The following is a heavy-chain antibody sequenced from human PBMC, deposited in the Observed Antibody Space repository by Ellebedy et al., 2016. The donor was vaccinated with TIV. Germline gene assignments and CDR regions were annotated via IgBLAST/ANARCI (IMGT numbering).Heavy chain of an antibody. D-gene: IGHD4-17*01. Sequence: SVKVSCXASGGTFSSYAISWVRQAPGQGLEWMGGIIPIFGTANYAQKFQGRVTITADESTSTAYMELSSLRSEDTAVYYCGGSGYLKRDLYGDYEVPYYYYGMDVWGQGTTVTVSS. CDR1: GGTFSSYA. CDR3: GGSGYLKRDLYGDYEVPYYYYGMDV. J-gene: IGHJ6*02. CDR2: IIPIFGTA. V-gene: IGHV1-69*13.